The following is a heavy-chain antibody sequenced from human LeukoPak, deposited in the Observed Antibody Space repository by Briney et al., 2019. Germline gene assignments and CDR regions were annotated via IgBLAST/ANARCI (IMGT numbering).Heavy chain of an antibody. CDR1: GGSISSSNW. J-gene: IGHJ4*02. CDR3: ARGPPYYYGSGSYIPSSFDY. CDR2: IYHSGST. D-gene: IGHD3-10*01. Sequence: SETLSLTCAVSGGSISSSNWWSWVRQPPGKGLEWIGEIYHSGSTNYNPSLKSRVTISVDRSKNQFSLKLSSVTAADTAVYYCARGPPYYYGSGSYIPSSFDYWGQGTLVTVSS. V-gene: IGHV4-4*02.